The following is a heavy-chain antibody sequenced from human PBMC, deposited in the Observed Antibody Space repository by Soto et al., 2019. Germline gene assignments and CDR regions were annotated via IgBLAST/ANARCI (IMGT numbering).Heavy chain of an antibody. CDR2: ISYDGSNK. CDR1: GFTFSSYA. J-gene: IGHJ6*02. V-gene: IGHV3-30-3*01. D-gene: IGHD1-26*01. CDR3: ARDWGYSGSCQSYYYYGMDV. Sequence: GGSLRLSCAASGFTFSSYAMHWVRQAPGKGLEWVAVISYDGSNKYYADSVKGRFTISRDNSKNTLYLQMNSLRAEDTAVYYCARDWGYSGSCQSYYYYGMDVWGQGTTVTVSS.